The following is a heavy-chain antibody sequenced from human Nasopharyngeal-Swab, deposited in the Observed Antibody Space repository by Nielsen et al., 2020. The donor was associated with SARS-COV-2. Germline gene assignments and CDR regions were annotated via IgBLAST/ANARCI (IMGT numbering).Heavy chain of an antibody. Sequence: GESLKISCAASGFTFSGYGIHWVRQAPGNGLAWVAVTSSDGSENYYADSLKGRFTISRDNSKNTLSLQMNSLRAEDTAVYYCARAAVKYEYLTGYSWSYHYYGMDVWGQGTTVTVSS. J-gene: IGHJ6*02. V-gene: IGHV3-30*03. CDR2: TSSDGSEN. CDR1: GFTFSGYG. D-gene: IGHD3-9*01. CDR3: ARAAVKYEYLTGYSWSYHYYGMDV.